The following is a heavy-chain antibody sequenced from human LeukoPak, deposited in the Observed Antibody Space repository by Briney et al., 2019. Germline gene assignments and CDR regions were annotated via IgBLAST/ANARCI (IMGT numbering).Heavy chain of an antibody. Sequence: GGSLRLSCAASGFTFSSYSMNWVRQAPGKGLEWVSSIISSSSYIYYADSVKGRFTISRDNAKNSLYLQMNSLRAEDTAVYYCARGGYCSSTSCSAYNWFDPWGQGTLVTVSS. CDR1: GFTFSSYS. CDR3: ARGGYCSSTSCSAYNWFDP. D-gene: IGHD2-2*01. CDR2: IISSSSYI. J-gene: IGHJ5*02. V-gene: IGHV3-21*01.